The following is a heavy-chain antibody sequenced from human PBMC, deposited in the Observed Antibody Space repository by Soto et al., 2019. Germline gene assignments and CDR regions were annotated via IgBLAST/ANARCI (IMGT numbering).Heavy chain of an antibody. Sequence: QVQLQESGPGLVKPSQTLSLTCTVSGGSIDSDGSYWRWIRQSPGEGLEWLGYIYYSGTTYYNPSFKSRVSITVDTSQNKFSLKFSSVTAAHTAIYYCAGGHCFSSSCSYLDLWGRGHLVTVSS. V-gene: IGHV4-31*03. CDR3: AGGHCFSSSCSYLDL. J-gene: IGHJ2*01. CDR1: GGSIDSDGSY. CDR2: IYYSGTT. D-gene: IGHD2-2*01.